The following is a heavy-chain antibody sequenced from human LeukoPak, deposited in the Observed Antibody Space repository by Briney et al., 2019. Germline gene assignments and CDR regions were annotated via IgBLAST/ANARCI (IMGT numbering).Heavy chain of an antibody. Sequence: GGSLRLSCAASGFTVSSNYMTWVRQAPGEGLEWVSVIYSGGGTYYADSVKGRFTISRDNSKNTLYLEMNSLRVGDTAVYYCARIKGATLDYWGQGTLVTVSS. D-gene: IGHD1-26*01. CDR1: GFTVSSNY. CDR3: ARIKGATLDY. J-gene: IGHJ4*02. V-gene: IGHV3-66*01. CDR2: IYSGGGT.